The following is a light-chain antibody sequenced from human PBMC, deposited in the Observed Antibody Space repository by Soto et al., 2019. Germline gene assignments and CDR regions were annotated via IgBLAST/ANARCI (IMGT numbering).Light chain of an antibody. CDR3: SSYTSSSLYV. Sequence: QSVLTKPASVSGSPGQSITISCTGTRSDVGGYNYVSWYQQHPGKAPKLMIYDVSNRPSGVSNRFSGSKSGNTASLTISGLQAEYEADYYCSSYTSSSLYVFGTGTKLTVL. J-gene: IGLJ1*01. CDR2: DVS. V-gene: IGLV2-14*01. CDR1: RSDVGGYNY.